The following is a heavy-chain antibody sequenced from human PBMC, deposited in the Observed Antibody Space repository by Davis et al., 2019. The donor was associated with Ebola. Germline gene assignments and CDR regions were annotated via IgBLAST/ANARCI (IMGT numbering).Heavy chain of an antibody. Sequence: SLKISCAVSGFNFQNHAMHWVRHAPGKGLEWVSGISWNGDVFDYADSVKGRFTISRDNAKNSLYLQMNSLRAEDTAVYYCARGGAARNNWFDPWGQGTLVTVSS. V-gene: IGHV3-9*01. D-gene: IGHD6-6*01. J-gene: IGHJ5*02. CDR3: ARGGAARNNWFDP. CDR1: GFNFQNHA. CDR2: ISWNGDVF.